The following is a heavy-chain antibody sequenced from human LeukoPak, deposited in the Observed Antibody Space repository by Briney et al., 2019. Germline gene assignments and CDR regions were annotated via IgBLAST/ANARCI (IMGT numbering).Heavy chain of an antibody. D-gene: IGHD6-6*01. V-gene: IGHV1-2*02. CDR2: INPNSGGT. CDR1: GYIFTGSY. Sequence: ASVKVSCKASGYIFTGSYIHWVRQAPGQGLEWMGWINPNSGGTNRAQKFQGRVTLTGDTSTNTAYMELIRLNSNDTAVYYCARALSSLRLYYFDSWGQATPVTVSS. J-gene: IGHJ4*02. CDR3: ARALSSLRLYYFDS.